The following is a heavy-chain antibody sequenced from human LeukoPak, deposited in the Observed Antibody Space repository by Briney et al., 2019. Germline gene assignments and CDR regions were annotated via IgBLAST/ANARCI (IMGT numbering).Heavy chain of an antibody. CDR3: ARARDWIVGDQNWFDP. Sequence: ASVKVSCKASGGTFSSYAISWVRQAPGQGLEWMGWIIPIFGTANYAHKFQGRVTLTADESTSTAYMELSSLRSEDTAVYYCARARDWIVGDQNWFDPWGQGTLVTVSS. CDR1: GGTFSSYA. D-gene: IGHD3-22*01. J-gene: IGHJ5*02. V-gene: IGHV1-69*13. CDR2: IIPIFGTA.